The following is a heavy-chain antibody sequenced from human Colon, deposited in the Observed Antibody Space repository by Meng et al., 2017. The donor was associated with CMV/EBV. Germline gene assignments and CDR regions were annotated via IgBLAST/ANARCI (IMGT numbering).Heavy chain of an antibody. V-gene: IGHV3-66*02. Sequence: GESLKISCAASEFTVSSNYMTWVRQAPGKGLEWVSVIYSGGSTQYADSVKGRFTISRDNSKNTLYLQMHSLRAEDTAVYYCARDGNDCIDGVCYYYYYGMDVWGQGTTVTVSS. J-gene: IGHJ6*02. CDR3: ARDGNDCIDGVCYYYYYGMDV. CDR1: EFTVSSNY. D-gene: IGHD2-8*01. CDR2: IYSGGST.